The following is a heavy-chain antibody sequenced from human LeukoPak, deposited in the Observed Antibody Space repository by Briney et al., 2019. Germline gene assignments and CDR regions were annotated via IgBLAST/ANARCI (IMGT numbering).Heavy chain of an antibody. D-gene: IGHD5-18*01. CDR1: GFTFSSYG. J-gene: IGHJ4*02. CDR2: IRNDGSNK. CDR3: AKERDTAMVTIDY. V-gene: IGHV3-30*02. Sequence: GGSLRLSCAASGFTFSSYGMHWVRQAPGKGLEWVAFIRNDGSNKYSADSVKGRFTISRDNSKNTLYLQMNSLRAEDTAVYYCAKERDTAMVTIDYWGQGTLVTVSS.